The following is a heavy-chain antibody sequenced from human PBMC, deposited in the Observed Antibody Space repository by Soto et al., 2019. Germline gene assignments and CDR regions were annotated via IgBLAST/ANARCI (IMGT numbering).Heavy chain of an antibody. J-gene: IGHJ4*02. CDR3: ARRGAETGLQY. CDR2: ISSDGSST. CDR1: GFTISSYW. Sequence: EMQLVESGGGSVQRGGSLRLSCEASGFTISSYWMHWVRQSPGKGLVWVSRISSDGSSTSYGDSVKGRFTVSRDNAKNTLYLQMSSLRAEDTAIYYCARRGAETGLQYWGQGTLVSVSS. V-gene: IGHV3-74*02. D-gene: IGHD3-9*01.